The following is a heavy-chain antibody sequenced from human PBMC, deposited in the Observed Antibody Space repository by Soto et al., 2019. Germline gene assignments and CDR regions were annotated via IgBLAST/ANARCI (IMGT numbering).Heavy chain of an antibody. CDR2: IIPIFGTA. CDR1: GGTFSSYA. D-gene: IGHD5-18*01. Sequence: QVQLVQSGAEVKKPGSSVKVSCKASGGTFSSYAISWVRQSPGQGLEWMGGIIPIFGTANYAQKFQGRVTITADESTSTAYTELSSLRSEDTAVYYCARGGRYSYGYDYYYYGMDVWGQGTTVTVSS. CDR3: ARGGRYSYGYDYYYYGMDV. V-gene: IGHV1-69*01. J-gene: IGHJ6*02.